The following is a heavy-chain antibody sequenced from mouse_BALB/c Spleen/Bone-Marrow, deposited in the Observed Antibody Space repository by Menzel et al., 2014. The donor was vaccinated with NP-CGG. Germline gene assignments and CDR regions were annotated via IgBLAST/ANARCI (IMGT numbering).Heavy chain of an antibody. J-gene: IGHJ4*01. Sequence: VQGVESGPGLVAPSQSLSVTCTVSGFSLXGYGVNWVRQPPGKGLEWLGMIWGDGSTDYNSALKSRLSISKDNSKSQVFLKMNSLQTDDTARYYCGRDGYDAMDYWGQGTSVTVSS. V-gene: IGHV2-6-7*01. CDR1: GFSLXGYG. CDR3: GRDGYDAMDY. CDR2: IWGDGST.